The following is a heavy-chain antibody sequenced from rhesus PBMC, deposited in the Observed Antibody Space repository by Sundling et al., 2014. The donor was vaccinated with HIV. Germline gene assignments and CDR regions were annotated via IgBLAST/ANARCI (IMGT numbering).Heavy chain of an antibody. Sequence: QVQLQESGPGLVKASETLSLTCAVSGFSITSSYYYWNWIRQSPGKGLEWIGYITYSGSTTYNPSLKNRVTISRDTSKNQFSLQVTSVTAADTAVYYCAILYNSWSLFDYWGQGVLVTVSS. D-gene: IGHD6-13*01. CDR1: GFSITSSYYY. J-gene: IGHJ4*01. V-gene: IGHV4-122*02. CDR3: AILYNSWSLFDY. CDR2: ITYSGST.